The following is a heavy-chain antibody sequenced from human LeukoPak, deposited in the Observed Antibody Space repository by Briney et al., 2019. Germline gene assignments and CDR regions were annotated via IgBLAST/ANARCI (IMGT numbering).Heavy chain of an antibody. CDR1: GGSISRSNW. CDR2: IYHSGST. CDR3: ARVWGVVPAAISDY. V-gene: IGHV4-4*02. Sequence: PSGTLSLTCAVSGGSISRSNWWSWVRQPPGKGLEWIGEIYHSGSTNYNPSLKSRVTISVDTSKNQFSLKLSSVTAADTAVYYCARVWGVVPAAISDYWGQGTLVTVSS. D-gene: IGHD2-2*01. J-gene: IGHJ4*02.